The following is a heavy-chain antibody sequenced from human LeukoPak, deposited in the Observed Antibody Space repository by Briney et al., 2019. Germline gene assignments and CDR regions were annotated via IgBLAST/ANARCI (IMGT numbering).Heavy chain of an antibody. V-gene: IGHV1-3*01. Sequence: ASVKVSCKASGYTFTSYAMHWVRQAPGQRLEWMGWINGGDGNTKYSQKLQGRVTITRDTSASTAYMELRSLRSEDTAVFYCARGPPRLNWFDPWGQGTLVTVSS. J-gene: IGHJ5*02. CDR3: ARGPPRLNWFDP. D-gene: IGHD6-25*01. CDR1: GYTFTSYA. CDR2: INGGDGNT.